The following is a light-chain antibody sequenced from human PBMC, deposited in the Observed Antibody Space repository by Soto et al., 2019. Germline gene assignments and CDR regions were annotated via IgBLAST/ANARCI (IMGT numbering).Light chain of an antibody. CDR2: LAS. CDR1: QSISSW. CDR3: QQYNSYPYT. Sequence: DIQMTQSPSTLSASVGDRVTITCRASQSISSWLAWYQQRPGKAPKLLIHLASNLESGVPSRFSGTGSGTEFTLAISSLQPDDFATYYCQQYNSYPYTFGQGTNLEIK. V-gene: IGKV1-5*03. J-gene: IGKJ2*01.